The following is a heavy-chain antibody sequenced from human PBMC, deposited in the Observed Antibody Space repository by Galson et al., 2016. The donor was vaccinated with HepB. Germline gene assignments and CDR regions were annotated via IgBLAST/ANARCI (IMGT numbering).Heavy chain of an antibody. CDR3: AREIFGVLGEDGMDV. D-gene: IGHD3-3*01. V-gene: IGHV1-69*04. Sequence: SVKVSCKATGDTFSSYTINWVRQAPGQGLELMGRIVPILGLAHYAQKFQDRVTITADKSTSTAYMEVSSLRSEDTAVYYCAREIFGVLGEDGMDVWGQGTTVTVSS. CDR1: GDTFSSYT. J-gene: IGHJ6*02. CDR2: IVPILGLA.